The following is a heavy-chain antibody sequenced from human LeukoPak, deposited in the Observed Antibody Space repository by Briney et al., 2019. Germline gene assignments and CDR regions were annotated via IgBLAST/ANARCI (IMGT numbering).Heavy chain of an antibody. CDR2: IYYSGST. Sequence: SETLSLTCTVSGGSISSYYWSWIRQPPGKGLGWIGYIYYSGSTNYNPSLKSRVTISVDTSKNQFSLKLSSVTAADTAVYYCAREVHGATLNHYWYFDLWGRGTLVTVSS. V-gene: IGHV4-59*01. D-gene: IGHD1-26*01. J-gene: IGHJ2*01. CDR3: AREVHGATLNHYWYFDL. CDR1: GGSISSYY.